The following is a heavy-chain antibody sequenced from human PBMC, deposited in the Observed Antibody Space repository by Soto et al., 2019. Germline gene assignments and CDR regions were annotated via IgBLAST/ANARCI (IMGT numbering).Heavy chain of an antibody. Sequence: GGSLRLFCAASRFTFCSFGMHWVRQAPGKGLEWVAVIWYDGSNKYYADSVKGRFTISRDNSKNTLYLQMNSLRAEDTAVYYCARLYYYYGMDVWGQGTTVTVSS. V-gene: IGHV3-33*01. J-gene: IGHJ6*02. CDR2: IWYDGSNK. CDR1: RFTFCSFG. CDR3: ARLYYYYGMDV.